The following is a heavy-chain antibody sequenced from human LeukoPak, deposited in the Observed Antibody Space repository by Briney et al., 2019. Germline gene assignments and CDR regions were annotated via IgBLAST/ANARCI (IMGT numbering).Heavy chain of an antibody. CDR1: GGSFSGYY. CDR2: INHSGST. J-gene: IGHJ4*02. CDR3: ARGPYGSGGCDY. D-gene: IGHD3-10*01. V-gene: IGHV4-34*01. Sequence: SETLSLTCAVYGGSFSGYYRSWIRQPPGKGLEWIGEINHSGSTNYNPSLKSRVTISVDTSKNQFSLKLSSVTAADTAVYYCARGPYGSGGCDYWGQGTLVTVSS.